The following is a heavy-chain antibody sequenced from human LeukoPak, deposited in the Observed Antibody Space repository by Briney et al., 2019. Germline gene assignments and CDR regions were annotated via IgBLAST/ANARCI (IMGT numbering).Heavy chain of an antibody. Sequence: SETLSLTCTVSGGFTSAYYWSWVRQPLGKGLEWIGSVFYSRNSNYNPSLTRRVAMSVDTSKSHFSLKLTSVVAADTAVYYCARVNPLGYFDQWGQGTLVAVSS. CDR2: VFYSRNS. V-gene: IGHV4-59*13. CDR1: GGFTSAYY. CDR3: ARVNPLGYFDQ. J-gene: IGHJ4*02.